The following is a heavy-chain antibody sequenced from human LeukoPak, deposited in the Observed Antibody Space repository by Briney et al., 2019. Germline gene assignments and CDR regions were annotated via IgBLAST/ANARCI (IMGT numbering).Heavy chain of an antibody. D-gene: IGHD6-19*01. J-gene: IGHJ5*02. CDR2: IRYNGNT. V-gene: IGHV4-59*01. Sequence: SETLSLTCTVSGGSIIGYWWSWIRQPPGKGLEWIGNIRYNGNTYSNPSLKSRVTISVDTSKNQFSMKLSSVTAADTAMYYCARYAALSGPNWLDPWGRGTLVTVSS. CDR1: GGSIIGYW. CDR3: ARYAALSGPNWLDP.